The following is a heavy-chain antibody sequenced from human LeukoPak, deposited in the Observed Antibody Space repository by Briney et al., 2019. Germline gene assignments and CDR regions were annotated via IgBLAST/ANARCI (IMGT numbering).Heavy chain of an antibody. CDR3: VKALSSTVTTKRKFDY. V-gene: IGHV3-64D*06. CDR1: GFSFSNYA. Sequence: GGSLRLSCSASGFSFSNYAMHWVRQPPGKGQEYVSAITGNGGSTYHADSVKDRFIISRDNSKNTVYLQMSSLRAEDTAVYYCVKALSSTVTTKRKFDYWGQGTLVTVSS. CDR2: ITGNGGST. D-gene: IGHD4-17*01. J-gene: IGHJ4*02.